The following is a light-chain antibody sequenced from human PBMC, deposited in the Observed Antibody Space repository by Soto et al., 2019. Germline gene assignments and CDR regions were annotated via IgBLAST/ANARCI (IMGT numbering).Light chain of an antibody. Sequence: EILMTQSPATLSVSPGDRATLSCRASQSVSNNLAWYQQRPGQAPRLLIYGASTRATVIPARFSGSVSGTEFTLTISSLQSEDFAVYYCQQYNDWPPWTFGQGTKVEIK. J-gene: IGKJ1*01. CDR1: QSVSNN. CDR2: GAS. CDR3: QQYNDWPPWT. V-gene: IGKV3-15*01.